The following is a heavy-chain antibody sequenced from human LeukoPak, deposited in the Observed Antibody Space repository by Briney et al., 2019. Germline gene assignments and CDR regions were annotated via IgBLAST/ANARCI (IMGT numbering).Heavy chain of an antibody. D-gene: IGHD3-22*01. CDR1: GYTFTSYY. J-gene: IGHJ4*02. V-gene: IGHV1-3*01. CDR3: ARPTAGYYDSSGFFDY. Sequence: ASVKVSCKASGYTFTSYYMHWVRQAPGQRLEWMGWINAGNGNTKYSQKFQGRVTITRDTSASTAYMELSSLRSEDTAVYYCARPTAGYYDSSGFFDYWGQGTLVTVSS. CDR2: INAGNGNT.